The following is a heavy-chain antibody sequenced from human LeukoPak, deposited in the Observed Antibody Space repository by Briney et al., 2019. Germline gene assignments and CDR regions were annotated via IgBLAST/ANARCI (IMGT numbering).Heavy chain of an antibody. J-gene: IGHJ6*02. Sequence: SGGSLRLSCAASGFTFSSYAMSWVRQAPGKGLEWVSAISGSGGSTYYADSVKGRFTISRDNSKNTLYLQMNSLRAEDTAVYYCAKGRERYFDWLPPYYYYGMDVWGQGTTVTVSS. D-gene: IGHD3-9*01. CDR3: AKGRERYFDWLPPYYYYGMDV. CDR2: ISGSGGST. V-gene: IGHV3-23*01. CDR1: GFTFSSYA.